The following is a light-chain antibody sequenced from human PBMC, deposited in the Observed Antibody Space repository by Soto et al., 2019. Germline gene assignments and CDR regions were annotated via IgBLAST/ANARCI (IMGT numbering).Light chain of an antibody. J-gene: IGKJ3*01. CDR3: QQLNIYPFT. CDR2: DAS. V-gene: IGKV1-5*01. Sequence: DIQMTQSPSTLSASVGDGVTITCRASQNISVWLAWYQQRPGKAPKFLIYDASSLETGVPSRFSGSGSGTEFTLTIRSLQPDDFATYYCQQLNIYPFTFGPGTKVDIK. CDR1: QNISVW.